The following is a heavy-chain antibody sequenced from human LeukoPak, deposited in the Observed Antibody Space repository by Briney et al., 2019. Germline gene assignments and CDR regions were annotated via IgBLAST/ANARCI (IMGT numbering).Heavy chain of an antibody. CDR1: GYTFTSYA. J-gene: IGHJ5*02. V-gene: IGHV1-69*13. CDR2: IIPIFGTA. CDR3: ARNEDWFDP. Sequence: GASVKVSCKASGYTFTSYAISWVRQAPGQGLEWMGGIIPIFGTANYAQKFQGRVTIAADEPTSTAYMELSSLRSEDTAVYYCARNEDWFDPWGQGTLVTVSS.